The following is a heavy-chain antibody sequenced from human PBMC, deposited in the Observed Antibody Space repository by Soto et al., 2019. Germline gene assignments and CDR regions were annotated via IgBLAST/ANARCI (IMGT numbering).Heavy chain of an antibody. CDR1: GYTFTSYD. CDR3: ARVMNVGITIFGVVRPCGMDV. Sequence: QVQLVQSGAEVKKPGASVKVSCKASGYTFTSYDINWVRQATGQGLEWMGWMNPNSGNTGYAQKFQGRVTMTRNTSISTAYMELSSLRSEDTAVYYCARVMNVGITIFGVVRPCGMDVWGQGTTVTVSS. V-gene: IGHV1-8*01. CDR2: MNPNSGNT. D-gene: IGHD3-3*01. J-gene: IGHJ6*02.